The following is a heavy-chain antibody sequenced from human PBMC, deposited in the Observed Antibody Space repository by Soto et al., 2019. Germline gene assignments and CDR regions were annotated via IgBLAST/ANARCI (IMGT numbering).Heavy chain of an antibody. CDR3: ARERRDLYDFDY. J-gene: IGHJ5*01. V-gene: IGHV4-30-4*01. D-gene: IGHD3-3*01. Sequence: SETLSLTCTVSGGSISNGDFYWSWIRQPPGKGLEWIGFIFYSGSTYYNPSLKSRVTISVDTSKNQFSLNLTSVTAADTAVYYCARERRDLYDFDYWGHGTLVTVPQ. CDR1: GGSISNGDFY. CDR2: IFYSGST.